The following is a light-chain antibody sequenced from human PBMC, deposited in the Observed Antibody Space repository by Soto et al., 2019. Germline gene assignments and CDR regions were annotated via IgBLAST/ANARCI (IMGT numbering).Light chain of an antibody. Sequence: EIVLTQSPATLSLSQGDRATLSCRASQSVSSYLAWYQQKPGQAPRPLIYDASNRATGIPARFSGSGSGTDFTLTITTLEPEDFAVYYCQQRSNWPSTFGGGTKVEIK. CDR1: QSVSSY. CDR3: QQRSNWPST. J-gene: IGKJ4*01. V-gene: IGKV3-11*01. CDR2: DAS.